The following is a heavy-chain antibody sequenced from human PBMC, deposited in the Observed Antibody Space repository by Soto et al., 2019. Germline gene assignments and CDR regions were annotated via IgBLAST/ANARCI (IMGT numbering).Heavy chain of an antibody. D-gene: IGHD2-15*01. V-gene: IGHV4-31*03. CDR3: ARDRSRAATQDSYYYYGMDV. CDR1: GGSISSGGYY. J-gene: IGHJ6*02. CDR2: IYYSGST. Sequence: SETLSLTCTVSGGSISSGGYYWSWIRQHPGKGLEWIGYIYYSGSTYYNPSLKSRVTISVDTSKNQFSLELSSVTAADTAVYYCARDRSRAATQDSYYYYGMDVWGQGTTVTVSS.